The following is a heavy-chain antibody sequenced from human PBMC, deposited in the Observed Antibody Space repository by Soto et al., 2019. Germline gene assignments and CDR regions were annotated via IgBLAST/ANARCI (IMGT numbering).Heavy chain of an antibody. CDR1: GFAFSNYA. J-gene: IGHJ5*02. CDR2: LSGSGGST. Sequence: PGGSLRLSCAASGFAFSNYAMSWVRQAPGKGLEWVSTLSGSGGSTYYADSVKGRFTISRDNSKNTLYLQMNSLRDEDTAVYYCAKDTVPVATPWFDPWGQGTLVTVSS. D-gene: IGHD2-2*01. CDR3: AKDTVPVATPWFDP. V-gene: IGHV3-23*01.